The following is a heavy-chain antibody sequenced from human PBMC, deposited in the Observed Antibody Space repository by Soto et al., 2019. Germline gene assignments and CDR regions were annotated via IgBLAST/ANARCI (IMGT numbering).Heavy chain of an antibody. CDR1: GGSFSGYY. V-gene: IGHV4-34*01. CDR3: ASGGRSSRVVSAYYYGMDV. J-gene: IGHJ6*02. D-gene: IGHD6-6*01. Sequence: SETLSLTCAVYGGSFSGYYWSWIRQPPGEGLEGSGEINHSGSTNYNPSLKSRGTISEDTSKNHFALKLSSVTAADTAVYYCASGGRSSRVVSAYYYGMDVWGQGTTVTVSS. CDR2: INHSGST.